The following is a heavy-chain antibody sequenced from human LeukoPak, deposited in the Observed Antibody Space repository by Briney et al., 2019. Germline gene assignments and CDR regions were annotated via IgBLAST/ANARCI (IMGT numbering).Heavy chain of an antibody. V-gene: IGHV4-59*01. J-gene: IGHJ5*02. CDR2: IYYSGST. D-gene: IGHD2-2*01. CDR1: GGSISSYY. CDR3: ARDPIGGIVVVRAQVPVHWFDP. Sequence: SETLSLTCTVSGGSISSYYWSWLRQPPGKGLEWIGYIYYSGSTNYNPSLKSRVTISVDTSKNQFSLKLSSVTAADTAVYYCARDPIGGIVVVRAQVPVHWFDPWGQGTLVTVSS.